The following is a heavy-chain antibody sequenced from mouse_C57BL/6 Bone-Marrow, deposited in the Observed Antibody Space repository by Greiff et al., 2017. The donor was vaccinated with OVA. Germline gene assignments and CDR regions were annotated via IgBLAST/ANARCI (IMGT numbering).Heavy chain of an antibody. D-gene: IGHD1-1*01. Sequence: VQLKESGAELAKPGASVKLSCKASGYTFTSYWMHWVKQRPGQGLEWIGYINPSSGYTKYNQKFKDKATLTADKSSSTAYMQLSSLTYEDSAVYYCARGYGSSHWYFDVWGTGTTVTVSS. CDR3: ARGYGSSHWYFDV. CDR2: INPSSGYT. CDR1: GYTFTSYW. J-gene: IGHJ1*03. V-gene: IGHV1-7*01.